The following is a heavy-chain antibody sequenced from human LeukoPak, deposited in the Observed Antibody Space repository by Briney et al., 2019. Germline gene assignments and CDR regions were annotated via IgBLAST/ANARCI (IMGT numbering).Heavy chain of an antibody. Sequence: ASETLSFTCTVSGGSISSSSYYWGWIRQPPGKGLEWIGSIYYSGSTYYNPSLKSRVTISVDTSKNQFSLKLSSVTAADTAVYYCARLQSSGLVWSVYWGQGTLVTVSS. CDR3: ARLQSSGLVWSVY. CDR2: IYYSGST. CDR1: GGSISSSSYY. V-gene: IGHV4-39*01. D-gene: IGHD2-21*01. J-gene: IGHJ4*02.